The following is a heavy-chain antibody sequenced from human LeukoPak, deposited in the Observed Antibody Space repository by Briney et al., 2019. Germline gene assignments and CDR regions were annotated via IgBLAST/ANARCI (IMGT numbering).Heavy chain of an antibody. CDR3: ARSMVATTWFDP. Sequence: SQTLSLTCTASGGSISSGSYYWSWIRQPAGKGLEWIGRIYTSGSTNYNPSLKSRVTISVDTSKNQFSLKLSSVTAADTAVYYCARSMVATTWFDPWGQGTLVTVSS. CDR2: IYTSGST. D-gene: IGHD5-12*01. J-gene: IGHJ5*02. V-gene: IGHV4-61*02. CDR1: GGSISSGSYY.